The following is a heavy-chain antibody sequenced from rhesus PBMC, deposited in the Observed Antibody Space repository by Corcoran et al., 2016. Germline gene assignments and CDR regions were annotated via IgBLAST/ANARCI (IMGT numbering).Heavy chain of an antibody. J-gene: IGHJ6*01. D-gene: IGHD6-37*01. CDR2: MNSGGAST. CDR1: GFTFSSYA. CDR3: AKVGLVVGKRRGYRYYGLDS. Sequence: EVQLVESGGGLVQPGGSLRLSCAASGFTFSSYAMQWVRQASGKGLEGISTMNSGGASTSYHDSVKGRLTISSDNSKNTLSLQMNSLRPEDTAVYYCAKVGLVVGKRRGYRYYGLDSWGHGVVVTVTS. V-gene: IGHV3-103*01.